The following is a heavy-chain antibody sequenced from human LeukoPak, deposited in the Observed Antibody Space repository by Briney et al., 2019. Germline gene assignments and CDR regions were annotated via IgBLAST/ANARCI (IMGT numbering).Heavy chain of an antibody. CDR1: GFTFSDSY. CDR3: TRDPRHFDS. Sequence: GGSLRLSCAASGFTFSDSYMTWVRQAPGKGVEWVAYISGSGRDINYSDSVKGRFTISRDNAKNSLYLEMSSLSVEDTAVYYCTRDPRHFDSCGQGTLVTVSS. V-gene: IGHV3-11*04. CDR2: ISGSGRDI. D-gene: IGHD6-6*01. J-gene: IGHJ5*01.